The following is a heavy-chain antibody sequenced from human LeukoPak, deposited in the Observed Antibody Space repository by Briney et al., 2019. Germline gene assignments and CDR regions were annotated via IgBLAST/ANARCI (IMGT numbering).Heavy chain of an antibody. V-gene: IGHV3-13*01. CDR3: VRQKKSHGNFDY. CDR1: GFTFSDHA. Sequence: GGSLRLSCAASGFTFSDHAMHWVRQAPGKGLEWVSAVGIAADTFYPGSVKGRFTISRENAKNSLYLQMNSLRVEDTAVYYCVRQKKSHGNFDYLGQGTLVTVSS. CDR2: VGIAADT. J-gene: IGHJ4*02. D-gene: IGHD1-26*01.